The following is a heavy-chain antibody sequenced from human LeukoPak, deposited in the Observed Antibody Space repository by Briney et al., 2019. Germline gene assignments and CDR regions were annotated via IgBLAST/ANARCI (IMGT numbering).Heavy chain of an antibody. CDR2: ISSSSSYI. CDR1: GFTFSSYS. CDR3: AREGDAGKQWLVRPRPPNFDY. V-gene: IGHV3-21*01. Sequence: PGGPLRLSCAASGFTFSSYSMNWVRQAPGKGLEWVSSISSSSSYIYYADSVKGRFTISRDNAKNSLYLQMNSLRAEDTAVYYCAREGDAGKQWLVRPRPPNFDYWGQGTLVTVSS. D-gene: IGHD6-19*01. J-gene: IGHJ4*02.